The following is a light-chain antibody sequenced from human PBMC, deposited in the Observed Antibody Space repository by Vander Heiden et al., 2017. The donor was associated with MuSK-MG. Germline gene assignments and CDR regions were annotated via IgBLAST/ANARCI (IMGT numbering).Light chain of an antibody. CDR1: RDVYGW. Sequence: DIQMTQSPSTLSASVGDRVTITCRANRDVYGWLAWYQQKPGKAPNLLIYKTSSLKSGVPSRFSGSGSVTEFTLTISSLQPEDFATYYCQQYNYEQITFGGGTKVEIK. CDR3: QQYNYEQIT. V-gene: IGKV1-5*03. CDR2: KTS. J-gene: IGKJ4*01.